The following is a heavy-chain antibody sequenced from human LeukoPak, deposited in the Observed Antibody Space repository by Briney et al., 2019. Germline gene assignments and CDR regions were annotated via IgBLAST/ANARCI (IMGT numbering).Heavy chain of an antibody. CDR1: GFTFSSYA. CDR3: AKDLDSLVRGVFT. V-gene: IGHV3-23*01. J-gene: IGHJ4*02. D-gene: IGHD3-10*01. CDR2: ISGSGDSGSGDNT. Sequence: GGSLRLSCAASGFTFSSYAMSWVRQAPGKGLEWVSGISGSGDSGSGDNTYYTDSVKGRFTISKDNSKNTLYLQMNSLRAEDTAVYYCAKDLDSLVRGVFTWGQGTLVTVSS.